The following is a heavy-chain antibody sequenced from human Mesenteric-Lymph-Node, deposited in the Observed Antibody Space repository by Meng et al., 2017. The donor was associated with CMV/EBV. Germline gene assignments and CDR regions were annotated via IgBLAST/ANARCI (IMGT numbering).Heavy chain of an antibody. J-gene: IGHJ4*02. Sequence: QVQLQQWGAGLLKPSETLSRTCAVYGGSFSGYYWSWIRQPPGKGLEWIGEINHSGSTNYNPSLKSRVTISVDTSKNQFSLKLSSVTAADTAVYYCASSIAARRGADYWGQGTLVTVSS. D-gene: IGHD6-6*01. V-gene: IGHV4-34*01. CDR1: GGSFSGYY. CDR2: INHSGST. CDR3: ASSIAARRGADY.